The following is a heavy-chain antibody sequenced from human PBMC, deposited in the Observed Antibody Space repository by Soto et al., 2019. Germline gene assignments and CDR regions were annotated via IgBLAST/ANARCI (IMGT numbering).Heavy chain of an antibody. J-gene: IGHJ4*02. CDR2: ISATGGGT. Sequence: VGSLRLSCAASGGNFSNYAMSWVRQAPGKGLEWVSLISATGGGTYYADSVKGRFTISRDNSHNTLYLHVHSLTAEATAVYYSAKDRRAGGNSAFYFDFWGQGAQVTVSS. CDR1: GGNFSNYA. V-gene: IGHV3-23*01. D-gene: IGHD3-16*01. CDR3: AKDRRAGGNSAFYFDF.